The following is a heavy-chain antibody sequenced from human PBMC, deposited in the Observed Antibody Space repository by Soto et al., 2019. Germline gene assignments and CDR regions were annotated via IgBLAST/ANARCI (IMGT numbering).Heavy chain of an antibody. D-gene: IGHD3-22*01. J-gene: IGHJ4*02. CDR1: GDSISSYY. V-gene: IGHV4-59*01. CDR3: ARRDSSGYIFDY. CDR2: IDYSGST. Sequence: PSETLSLTCTVSGDSISSYYWTWLRQPPGKGLEWIGYIDYSGSTKYNPSLKIRGTVSVDMSKNQFSLKLSSVTAADTAVYYCARRDSSGYIFDYWGQGTLVTVSS.